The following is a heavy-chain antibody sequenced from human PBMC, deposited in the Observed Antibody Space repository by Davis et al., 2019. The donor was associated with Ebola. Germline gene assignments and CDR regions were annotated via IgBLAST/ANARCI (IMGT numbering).Heavy chain of an antibody. V-gene: IGHV4-34*01. Sequence: GSLRLSCAVYVDSFSGYFWTWIRQPPGKGLEWIGEINHSGATNYSPSLKSRVTISVDTSKNQFSLKLNSMTAADTAIYYCARGNSMPAAGTGYYFDYWGQGNLVTVSS. CDR1: VDSFSGYF. CDR2: INHSGAT. J-gene: IGHJ4*02. CDR3: ARGNSMPAAGTGYYFDY. D-gene: IGHD1-1*01.